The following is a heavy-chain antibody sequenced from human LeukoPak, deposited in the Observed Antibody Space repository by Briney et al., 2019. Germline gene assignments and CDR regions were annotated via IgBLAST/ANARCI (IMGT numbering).Heavy chain of an antibody. CDR3: ARLRVRPSQMTTVSTFDN. J-gene: IGHJ4*02. V-gene: IGHV3-7*01. CDR1: GFNFGSHW. D-gene: IGHD4-17*01. CDR2: IKQDGSEK. Sequence: PGGSLRLSCAASGFNFGSHWMTWVRQAPGKGLEWVANIKQDGSEKYYVDSVKGRFTISRDNAKNSLYLQMNSLRVEDTAVYNCARLRVRPSQMTTVSTFDNWGQGTLVTVSS.